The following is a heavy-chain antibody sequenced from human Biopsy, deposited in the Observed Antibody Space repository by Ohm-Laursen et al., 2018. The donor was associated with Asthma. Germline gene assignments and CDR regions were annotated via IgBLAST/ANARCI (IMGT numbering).Heavy chain of an antibody. V-gene: IGHV3-11*01. CDR2: IGIKGTSI. CDR3: AGGRYCSGASCLYGMDV. Sequence: SLRLSCSASGMSVSDYYMKWLRQSPGKGLEWLSHIGIKGTSIYYADSVKGRFTISRDKAKNSLFLQMNGLRADDTAVYFCAGGRYCSGASCLYGMDVWGQGTTVSVSS. J-gene: IGHJ6*02. CDR1: GMSVSDYY. D-gene: IGHD2-15*01.